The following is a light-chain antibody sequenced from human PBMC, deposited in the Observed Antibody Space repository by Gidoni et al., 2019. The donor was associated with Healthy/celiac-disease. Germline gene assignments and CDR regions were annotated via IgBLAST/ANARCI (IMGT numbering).Light chain of an antibody. V-gene: IGLV2-14*01. Sequence: QSALTQPASVSGSPGQSITISCTGTSSDIGGYNSVSWYQQHPGKAPKLMIYEVSNRPSGVSNRFSGSKSGNTASLTISGVQAEDEADYYCSSYTSSNTLLFGGGTKLTVL. CDR2: EVS. CDR3: SSYTSSNTLL. CDR1: SSDIGGYNS. J-gene: IGLJ2*01.